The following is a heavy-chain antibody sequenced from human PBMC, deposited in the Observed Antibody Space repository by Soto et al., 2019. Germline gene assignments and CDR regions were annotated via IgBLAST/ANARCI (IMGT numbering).Heavy chain of an antibody. D-gene: IGHD6-6*01. V-gene: IGHV1-18*01. Sequence: GASVKVSCKASGYTFTSYGISWVRQAPGQGLEWMGWISAYNGNTNYAQKLQGRVTMTTDTSTSTAYMELRSLRSDDSAVYYCARVGIAARPRADAFDIWGQGTMVTVSS. CDR1: GYTFTSYG. CDR3: ARVGIAARPRADAFDI. J-gene: IGHJ3*02. CDR2: ISAYNGNT.